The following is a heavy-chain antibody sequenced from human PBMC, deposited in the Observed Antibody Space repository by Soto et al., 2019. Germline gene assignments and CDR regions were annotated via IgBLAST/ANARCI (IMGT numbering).Heavy chain of an antibody. Sequence: ASVKVSCKASGYTFTSYYMHWVRQAPGQGLEWMGIINPSGGSTSYAQKFQGRVTMTRDTSTSRVYMELSRLRSDDTAVYYCARDRSVVVPAAIGGYYYYYMDVWGKGTTVTVSS. J-gene: IGHJ6*03. D-gene: IGHD2-2*02. V-gene: IGHV1-46*01. CDR1: GYTFTSYY. CDR3: ARDRSVVVPAAIGGYYYYYMDV. CDR2: INPSGGST.